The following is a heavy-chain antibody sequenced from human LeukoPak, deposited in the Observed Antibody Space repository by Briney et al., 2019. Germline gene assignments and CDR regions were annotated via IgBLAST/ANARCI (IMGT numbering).Heavy chain of an antibody. Sequence: SQTLSLTCTVSGGSISSGGYYWSWIRQHPGKGLEWIGYIYYSGSTYYNPSLKSRVTISVDTSKNQFSLKLSSVTAADTAVYYCAREIGSGISFDYWGQGTLVTVSS. CDR1: GGSISSGGYY. D-gene: IGHD2-15*01. V-gene: IGHV4-31*03. CDR2: IYYSGST. J-gene: IGHJ4*02. CDR3: AREIGSGISFDY.